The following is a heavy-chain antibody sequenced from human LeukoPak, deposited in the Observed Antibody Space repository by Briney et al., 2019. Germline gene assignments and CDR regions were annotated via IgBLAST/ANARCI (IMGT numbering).Heavy chain of an antibody. V-gene: IGHV1-18*01. CDR3: AKAWQQLVSCDY. Sequence: GASVKVSCKASGYTFTNYGVSWVRQAPGQGLEWVGWISTYSSNTNPAQKFQGRVTVTTDTSTSTAYMELRSLRSDDTAVYYCAKAWQQLVSCDYWGQGTLVTVSS. CDR1: GYTFTNYG. D-gene: IGHD6-13*01. CDR2: ISTYSSNT. J-gene: IGHJ4*02.